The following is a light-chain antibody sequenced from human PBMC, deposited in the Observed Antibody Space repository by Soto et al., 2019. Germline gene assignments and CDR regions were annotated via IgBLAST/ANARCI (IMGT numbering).Light chain of an antibody. V-gene: IGLV2-14*03. J-gene: IGLJ3*02. CDR3: SSYVVSSTSWV. CDR2: DVN. CDR1: SSDTDIFDF. Sequence: QSVLTQPASVSGSPGRSITISCTGPSSDTDIFDFVSWYQQHPGKAPKLIIYDVNHRPSGVSDRFSGTKSGNTASLTISGFQAGDEAAYYCSSYVVSSTSWVFGGGTKLTVL.